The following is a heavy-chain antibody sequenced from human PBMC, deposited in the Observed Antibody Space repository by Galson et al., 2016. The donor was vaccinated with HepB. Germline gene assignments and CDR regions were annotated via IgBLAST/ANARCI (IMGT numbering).Heavy chain of an antibody. CDR2: IKEDGSEK. CDR3: VRGMSYSIY. D-gene: IGHD6-13*01. V-gene: IGHV3-7*03. J-gene: IGHJ4*02. Sequence: SLRLSCAPSGFTFGSYWMTWVRQTLGKGLEWVGNIKEDGSEKYYADSVKGRFTISRDNARNSLYLQMSSLRVDDSALYYCVRGMSYSIYWGQGTLVTVSS. CDR1: GFTFGSYW.